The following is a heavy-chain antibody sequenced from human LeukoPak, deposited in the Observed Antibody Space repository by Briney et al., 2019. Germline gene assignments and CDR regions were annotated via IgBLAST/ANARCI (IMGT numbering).Heavy chain of an antibody. CDR1: GFNFSGYG. D-gene: IGHD3-10*01. CDR2: ISHDGRRQ. CDR3: ARGQGGSYFFFDY. J-gene: IGHJ4*02. V-gene: IGHV3-30*03. Sequence: GGSLRLSCAASGFNFSGYGMHWVRQSPGKGLEWVALISHDGRRQFYADSVKGRFTISRDNSKNTLYLQMNSLRAEDTAVYYCARGQGGSYFFFDYWGQGTLVTVSS.